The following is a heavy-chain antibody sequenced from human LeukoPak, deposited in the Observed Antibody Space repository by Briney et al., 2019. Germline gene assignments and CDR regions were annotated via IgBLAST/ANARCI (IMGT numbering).Heavy chain of an antibody. J-gene: IGHJ4*02. D-gene: IGHD3-10*01. Sequence: GESLKISCKGSGYSFTSYWIGRVRQMPGKGLEWMGIIYPGDSDTRYSPSFQGQVTISADKSISTAYLQWSSLKASDTAMYYCARQITMVRGVIAPADYWGQGTLVTVSS. CDR1: GYSFTSYW. CDR3: ARQITMVRGVIAPADY. CDR2: IYPGDSDT. V-gene: IGHV5-51*01.